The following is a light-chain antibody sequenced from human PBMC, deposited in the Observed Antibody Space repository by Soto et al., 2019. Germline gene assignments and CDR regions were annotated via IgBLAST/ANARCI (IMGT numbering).Light chain of an antibody. V-gene: IGKV1-5*03. J-gene: IGKJ1*01. CDR2: KAS. Sequence: DIQMNQSPSTLSAYVGDRVTITCRASQSISVWLAWYQQKAGKAPNLLIYKASRLESGVPSRFSGSGSETEFTLTISGLQPGDSATYYCQQYNSYSPTFGQGTKVDI. CDR1: QSISVW. CDR3: QQYNSYSPT.